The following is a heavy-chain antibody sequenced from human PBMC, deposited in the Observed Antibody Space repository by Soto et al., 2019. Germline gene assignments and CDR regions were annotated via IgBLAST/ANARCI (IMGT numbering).Heavy chain of an antibody. V-gene: IGHV3-21*01. CDR2: ISSSSSYI. J-gene: IGHJ4*02. CDR1: GFTFSIYS. Sequence: PRGSLRLSCAASGFTFSIYSMNWVRQAPGKGLEWVSSISSSSSYIYYADSVKGRFTISRDNAKNSLYLQMNSLRAEDTAVYYCAREGVPAAFDYWGQGTRVTLSS. D-gene: IGHD2-2*01. CDR3: AREGVPAAFDY.